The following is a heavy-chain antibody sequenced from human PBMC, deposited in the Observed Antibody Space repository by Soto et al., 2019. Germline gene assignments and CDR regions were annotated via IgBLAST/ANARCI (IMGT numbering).Heavy chain of an antibody. Sequence: EVQLVESGGGLVQPGGSLRLSCAVSGFTFSSYSMNWVRQAPGKGLEWVSYISSGGGTTYYADSVKGRFSISRDNANNSLYLQMNSLRVEDTAVYYCAKIGTYLRRDVWGQGTTVTVSS. CDR1: GFTFSSYS. V-gene: IGHV3-48*01. CDR2: ISSGGGTT. CDR3: AKIGTYLRRDV. D-gene: IGHD3-10*01. J-gene: IGHJ6*02.